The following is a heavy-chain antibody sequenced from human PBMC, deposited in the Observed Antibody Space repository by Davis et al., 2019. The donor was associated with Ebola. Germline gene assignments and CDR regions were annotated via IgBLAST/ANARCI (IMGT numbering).Heavy chain of an antibody. CDR2: IYTGDSDT. D-gene: IGHD2-8*02. CDR1: GYIFTSHW. Sequence: GESLKISCEGSGYIFTSHWIGWVRQMPGKGLEWMGIIYTGDSDTRYSPSFRGQVTISADKSTKTAFLQWSSLRASDTAMYYCASLRRTITGMDDAFDIWGQGTMVTVSS. CDR3: ASLRRTITGMDDAFDI. J-gene: IGHJ3*02. V-gene: IGHV5-51*01.